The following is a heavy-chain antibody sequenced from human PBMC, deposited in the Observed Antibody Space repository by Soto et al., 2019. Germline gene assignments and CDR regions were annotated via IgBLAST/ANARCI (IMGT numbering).Heavy chain of an antibody. CDR3: AKDAIAGDGVWLAHD. D-gene: IGHD5-12*01. J-gene: IGHJ4*02. CDR1: GFTFSSYA. CDR2: LYGNGRGI. Sequence: GGSLRLSCAASGFTFSSYAMIWIRQVPGRGLEWVSGLYGNGRGIHYSDSVKGRFTISRDNSAYSVYLQMNNLRVDDTAVYYCAKDAIAGDGVWLAHDWGQGTVVTVSS. V-gene: IGHV3-23*01.